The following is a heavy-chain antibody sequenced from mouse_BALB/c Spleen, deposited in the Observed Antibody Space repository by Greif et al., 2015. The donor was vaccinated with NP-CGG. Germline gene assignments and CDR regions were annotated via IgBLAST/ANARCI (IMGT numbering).Heavy chain of an antibody. CDR1: GYTFSSYW. J-gene: IGHJ3*01. CDR3: ARFFGGYYVGWFAY. CDR2: ILPGSGST. D-gene: IGHD2-3*01. Sequence: VQLVESGAELMKPGASVKISCKATGYTFSSYWIEWVKQRPGHGLEWIGEILPGSGSTNYNEKFKGKATFTADTSSNTAYMQLSSLTSEDSAVYYCARFFGGYYVGWFAYWGQGTLVTVSA. V-gene: IGHV1-9*01.